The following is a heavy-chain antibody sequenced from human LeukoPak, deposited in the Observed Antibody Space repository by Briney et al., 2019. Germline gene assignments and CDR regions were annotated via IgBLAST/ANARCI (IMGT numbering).Heavy chain of an antibody. CDR1: GFTVSSNS. Sequence: GGSLRLSCTVSGFTVSSNSWSWVRQAPGKGLEWVSFIYSGGNTHYSDSVKGRFTISRDNAKNSLYLQVNSLRAEDTAVYYCATWGGSNYHASFPDSWGQGTLVTVSS. V-gene: IGHV3-53*01. CDR3: ATWGGSNYHASFPDS. J-gene: IGHJ5*01. D-gene: IGHD1-26*01. CDR2: IYSGGNT.